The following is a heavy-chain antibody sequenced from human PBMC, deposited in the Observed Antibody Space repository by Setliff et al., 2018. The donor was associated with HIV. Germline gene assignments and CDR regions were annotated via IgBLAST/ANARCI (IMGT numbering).Heavy chain of an antibody. Sequence: SETLSLTCTVSGGSITSHYWTWIRQPPGKGLEWIGSIYHSGRTTYSPSLKSRLTISVDTSNNQSSLKLSSVIAADTAVYYCARVGYSRTSYAMDVWGQGTTVTVSS. D-gene: IGHD5-12*01. J-gene: IGHJ6*02. CDR3: ARVGYSRTSYAMDV. CDR1: GGSITSHY. V-gene: IGHV4-59*11. CDR2: IYHSGRT.